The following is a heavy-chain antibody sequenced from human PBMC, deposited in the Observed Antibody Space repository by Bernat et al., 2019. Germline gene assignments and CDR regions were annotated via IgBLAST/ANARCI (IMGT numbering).Heavy chain of an antibody. V-gene: IGHV3-74*01. CDR3: AREGDTGGVYYYYGMDV. D-gene: IGHD5-18*01. Sequence: EVQLVESGGGLVQPGGSLRLSCAASGFTFSSYWMHWVRQAPGKGLVWVSRINSDGSSTSYADSVKGRFTISRDNAKNTLYLQMNSLGAEDTAVYYCAREGDTGGVYYYYGMDVWGQGTTVTVSS. CDR1: GFTFSSYW. CDR2: INSDGSST. J-gene: IGHJ6*02.